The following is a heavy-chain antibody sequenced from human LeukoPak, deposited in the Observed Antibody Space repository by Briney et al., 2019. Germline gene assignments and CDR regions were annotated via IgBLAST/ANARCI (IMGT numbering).Heavy chain of an antibody. V-gene: IGHV3-74*01. Sequence: PGGSLRLSCAASGFTFSSYWMHWVRHAPGKGLVWVSRIKSDGSSTSYAGSVKGRFTISRDNAKNTLYLQMNSLRAEDTAVYYCAKQVGIIAVAGIFDYWGQGTLVTVSS. D-gene: IGHD6-19*01. CDR3: AKQVGIIAVAGIFDY. CDR2: IKSDGSST. J-gene: IGHJ4*02. CDR1: GFTFSSYW.